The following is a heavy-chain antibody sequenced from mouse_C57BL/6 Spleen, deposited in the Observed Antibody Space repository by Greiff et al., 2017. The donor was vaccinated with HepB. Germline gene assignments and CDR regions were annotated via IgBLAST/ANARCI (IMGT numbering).Heavy chain of an antibody. V-gene: IGHV5-4*01. CDR1: GFTFSSYA. Sequence: EVHLVESGGGLVKPGGSLKLSCAASGFTFSSYAMSWVRQTPEKRLEWVATISDGGSYTYYPDNVKGRFTISRDNAKNNLYLQISHLKSEDTAMYYCARVYGRSYYWYFDVWGTGTTVTVSS. D-gene: IGHD1-1*01. CDR3: ARVYGRSYYWYFDV. J-gene: IGHJ1*03. CDR2: ISDGGSYT.